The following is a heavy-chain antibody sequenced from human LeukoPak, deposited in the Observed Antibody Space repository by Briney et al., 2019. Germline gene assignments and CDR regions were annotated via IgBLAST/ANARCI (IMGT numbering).Heavy chain of an antibody. CDR2: ISSSSSYI. J-gene: IGHJ4*02. D-gene: IGHD3-9*01. Sequence: GGSLRLSCAASGFTFSHPWMNWVRQAPGKGLEWVSSISSSSSYIYYADSVKGRFTISRDNAKNSLYLQMNSLRAEDTAVYYCARVPYYDILTGYYNVHDYWGQGTLVTVSS. CDR1: GFTFSHPW. V-gene: IGHV3-21*01. CDR3: ARVPYYDILTGYYNVHDY.